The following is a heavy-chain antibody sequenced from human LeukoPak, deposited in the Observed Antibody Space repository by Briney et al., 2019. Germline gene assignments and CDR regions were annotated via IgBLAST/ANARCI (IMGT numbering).Heavy chain of an antibody. J-gene: IGHJ5*02. V-gene: IGHV1-2*02. CDR3: ARGYCRGVSCYSLDL. D-gene: IGHD2-15*01. CDR1: GYTFTGYY. CDR2: INPNSGGT. Sequence: ASVKVSCKASGYTFTGYYVHWVRQAPGQGIEWMGWINPNSGGTNYAQNFQGRVTMTRDTSISTAYMELSRLTSDDTAAYYCARGYCRGVSCYSLDLWGQGTLVTVSS.